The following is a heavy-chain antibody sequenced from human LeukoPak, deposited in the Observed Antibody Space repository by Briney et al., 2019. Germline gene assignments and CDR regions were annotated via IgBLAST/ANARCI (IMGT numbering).Heavy chain of an antibody. CDR2: ITASGTAM. V-gene: IGHV3-48*02. CDR3: ASSGSYRFDY. Sequence: PGGSLRLSCAASGFTFSSYSMNWVRQAPGKGLEWVSHITASGTAMFSADSVKGRFTISRDNAKNSLYLQMNGLRDEDTAVYYCASSGSYRFDYWGQGTLVTVSS. D-gene: IGHD1-26*01. CDR1: GFTFSSYS. J-gene: IGHJ4*02.